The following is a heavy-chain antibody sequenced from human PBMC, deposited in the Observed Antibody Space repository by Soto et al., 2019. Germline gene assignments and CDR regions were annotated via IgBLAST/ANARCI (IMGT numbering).Heavy chain of an antibody. CDR2: ISYDGSNK. J-gene: IGHJ4*02. Sequence: QVQLVESGGGVVQPGRSLRLSCAASGSTFSSYGRHWSRQPPGKGLEWVAVISYDGSNKYYADSVKGRFTISRDNSKNTLYLQMNSLRAEDTAVYYCAKDGDYWGQGTLVTVSS. CDR1: GSTFSSYG. V-gene: IGHV3-30*18. CDR3: AKDGDY.